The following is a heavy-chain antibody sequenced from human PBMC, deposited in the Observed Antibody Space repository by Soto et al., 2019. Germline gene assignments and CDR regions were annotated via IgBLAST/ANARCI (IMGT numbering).Heavy chain of an antibody. Sequence: QVQLVESGGGVVQPGRSLRLSCAASGFTFSSYGMHWVRQAPGKGLEWVAVIWYDGSNKYYADSVKGRFTISRDNSKNTLYLQINSLRAEDTAVYYCARDRYEYSSSSPRRYYYYGMDVWGQGTTVTVSS. CDR2: IWYDGSNK. J-gene: IGHJ6*02. D-gene: IGHD6-6*01. V-gene: IGHV3-33*01. CDR3: ARDRYEYSSSSPRRYYYYGMDV. CDR1: GFTFSSYG.